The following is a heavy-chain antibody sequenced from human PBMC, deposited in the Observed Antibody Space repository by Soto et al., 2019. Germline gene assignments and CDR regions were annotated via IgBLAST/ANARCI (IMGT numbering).Heavy chain of an antibody. CDR3: ARLHCDSPNCVPLDP. CDR2: IYYSGTS. D-gene: IGHD2-2*01. J-gene: IGHJ5*02. CDR1: GGSIRDDRYY. V-gene: IGHV4-39*01. Sequence: QLQLQESGPGLVKPSETLSLTYTVSGGSIRDDRYYWGWIRQPPGKGLEWIGSIYYSGTSSYNPSLRSRVTMSVDTSKKQLSLRLSSVTAADTAVYYCARLHCDSPNCVPLDPWGQGTLVIVSS.